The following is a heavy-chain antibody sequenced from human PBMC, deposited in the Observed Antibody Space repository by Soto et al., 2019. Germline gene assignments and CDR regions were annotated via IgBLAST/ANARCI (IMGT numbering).Heavy chain of an antibody. CDR3: AREGVAPYYYYGMDV. D-gene: IGHD5-12*01. Sequence: ASVKVSCKASGYTFTSYAMHWVRQAPGQGLEWMGWINTYNGDTNYAQTFQGRVTMTTDTSTSTVHMEVRSLRSDDTAVYYCAREGVAPYYYYGMDVWGQGTPVTSP. CDR1: GYTFTSYA. V-gene: IGHV1-18*01. CDR2: INTYNGDT. J-gene: IGHJ6*02.